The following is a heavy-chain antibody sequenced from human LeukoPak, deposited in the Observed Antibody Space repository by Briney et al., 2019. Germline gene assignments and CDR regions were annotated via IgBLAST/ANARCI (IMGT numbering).Heavy chain of an antibody. CDR1: GGTFSSYA. CDR3: AGDTGIAARSNWFDP. J-gene: IGHJ5*02. V-gene: IGHV1-69*04. D-gene: IGHD6-6*01. Sequence: GASVKVSCKASGGTFSSYAISWVRQAPGQVLEWMGRIISIFGIANYAQKFQGRVTITADKSTSTAYMELSSLRSEDTAVYYCAGDTGIAARSNWFDPWGQGTLVTVSS. CDR2: IISIFGIA.